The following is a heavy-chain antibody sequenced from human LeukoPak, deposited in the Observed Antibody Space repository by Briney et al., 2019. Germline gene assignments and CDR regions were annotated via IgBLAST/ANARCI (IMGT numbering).Heavy chain of an antibody. D-gene: IGHD3-16*01. CDR2: IKEDGSQK. CDR1: GFTFSNYW. Sequence: GGSLRLSCAASGFTFSNYWINWVRQAPGKGLEWVANIKEDGSQKYYVESVKGRFTVSRENAKNSVYLQVSSLRDADTGVYYCARGLNTSPGIDYWGQGTLVTVSS. CDR3: ARGLNTSPGIDY. V-gene: IGHV3-7*01. J-gene: IGHJ4*02.